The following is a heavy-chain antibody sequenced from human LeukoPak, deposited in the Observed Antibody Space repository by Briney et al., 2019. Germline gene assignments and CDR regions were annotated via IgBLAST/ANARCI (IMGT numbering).Heavy chain of an antibody. CDR1: RFSFSKYA. CDR3: STELDVRPNHY. V-gene: IGHV3-30*03. J-gene: IGHJ4*02. Sequence: GGSLRLSCAASRFSFSKYAIHWVRQAPGKGLEGVAVISYDGGDMYYADSVKGRFTISRDNSKNTLYLQMNTLTSEDTAVYYCSTELDVRPNHYWGQGTLVTVSS. D-gene: IGHD1-14*01. CDR2: ISYDGGDM.